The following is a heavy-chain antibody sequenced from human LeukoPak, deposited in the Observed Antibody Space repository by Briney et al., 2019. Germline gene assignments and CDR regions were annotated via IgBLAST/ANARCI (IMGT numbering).Heavy chain of an antibody. CDR2: ISGSGGST. CDR3: AKVRGPSRSPPTRDAFDI. D-gene: IGHD3-10*01. J-gene: IGHJ3*02. V-gene: IGHV3-23*01. Sequence: PGGSLRLSCAASGFTFSSYAMSWVRQAPGKGLEWVSAISGSGGSTYYADSVKGRFTISRDNSKNTLYLQMNSLRAEDTAVYYCAKVRGPSRSPPTRDAFDIWGQGTMVTVSS. CDR1: GFTFSSYA.